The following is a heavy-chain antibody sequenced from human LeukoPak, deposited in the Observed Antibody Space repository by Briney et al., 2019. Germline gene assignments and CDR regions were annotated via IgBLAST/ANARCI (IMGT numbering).Heavy chain of an antibody. CDR1: GFTFSSYW. V-gene: IGHV3-7*01. D-gene: IGHD3-10*01. CDR3: AREDLRFGIKAGGYYYYYMDV. CDR2: IKQDGSEK. J-gene: IGHJ6*03. Sequence: GGSLRLSCAACGFTFSSYWMSWVRQAPGKGLEWVANIKQDGSEKYYVDSVKGRFTISRDNAKNSLYLQMNSLRAEDTAVYYCAREDLRFGIKAGGYYYYYMDVWGKGTTVTVSS.